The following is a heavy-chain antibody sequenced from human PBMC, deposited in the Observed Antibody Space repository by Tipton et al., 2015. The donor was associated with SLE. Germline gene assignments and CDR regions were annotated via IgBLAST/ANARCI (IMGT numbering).Heavy chain of an antibody. CDR2: IRYDGSNK. D-gene: IGHD3-16*01. CDR1: GFTFSSYG. CDR3: AKDGARGYYYHGMAV. Sequence: SLRLSCAASGFTFSSYGMHWVRQAPGKGLEWVAFIRYDGSNKYYADSVKGRFTISRDNSKNTLYLQMNSLRAEDTAVYYCAKDGARGYYYHGMAVWGQGTTVTVSS. V-gene: IGHV3-30*02. J-gene: IGHJ6*02.